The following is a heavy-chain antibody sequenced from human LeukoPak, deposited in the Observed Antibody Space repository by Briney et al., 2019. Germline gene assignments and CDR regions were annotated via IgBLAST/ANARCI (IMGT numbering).Heavy chain of an antibody. V-gene: IGHV1-69*13. J-gene: IGHJ5*02. CDR2: IIPIFGTA. Sequence: SVKVSCKASGGTFSSYAISWVRQAPGQGLEWMGGIIPIFGTANYAQKFQGRVTITADESTSTAYMELSSLRSEDTAAYYCATLVPAARWFDPWGQGTLVTVSS. D-gene: IGHD2-2*01. CDR1: GGTFSSYA. CDR3: ATLVPAARWFDP.